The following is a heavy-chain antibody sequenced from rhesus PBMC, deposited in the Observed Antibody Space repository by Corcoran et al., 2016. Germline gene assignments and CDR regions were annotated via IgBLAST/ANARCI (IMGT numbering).Heavy chain of an antibody. J-gene: IGHJ4*01. D-gene: IGHD3-9*01. CDR3: TTYEDDYGYYYTVFDY. CDR2: IRSKSTNSET. CDR1: GFTFSSSA. Sequence: EVQLVESGGGLVQPGGSLRLSCAASGFTFSSSAMHWVRQASGKGLEWVGRIRSKSTNSETGYAASVKGRLTISRDDSKTTAYLQMNSLKTEDTAVYYCTTYEDDYGYYYTVFDYWGQGVLVTVSS. V-gene: IGHV3-118*01.